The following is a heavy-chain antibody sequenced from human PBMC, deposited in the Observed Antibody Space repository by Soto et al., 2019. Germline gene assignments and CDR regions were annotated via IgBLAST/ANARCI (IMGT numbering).Heavy chain of an antibody. D-gene: IGHD5-18*01. CDR3: ARDLCVEQLCPMWGMDV. J-gene: IGHJ6*02. V-gene: IGHV4-31*03. Sequence: PSETLSLTCTVSGGSISSGGYYWSWIRQHPGKGLEWIGYIYYSGSTYYNPSLKSRVTISVDTSKNQFSLKLSSVTAADTAVYYCARDLCVEQLCPMWGMDVWGQGTTVTVSS. CDR2: IYYSGST. CDR1: GGSISSGGYY.